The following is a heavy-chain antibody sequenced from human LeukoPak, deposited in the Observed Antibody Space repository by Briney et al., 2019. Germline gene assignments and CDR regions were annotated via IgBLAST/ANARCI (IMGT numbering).Heavy chain of an antibody. CDR1: GFNFYYDW. V-gene: IGHV3-15*05. Sequence: KAGGSLRLSCAASGFNFYYDWMSWVRQAPGKGLEWVGRIKSKTDGGTTEYAAPVKGRFTISRDDSRNTLYLQMSSLKTEDTAVYYCVRDQYCASSSCPGAFDLWGQGTVATVSS. D-gene: IGHD2-2*01. J-gene: IGHJ3*01. CDR2: IKSKTDGGTT. CDR3: VRDQYCASSSCPGAFDL.